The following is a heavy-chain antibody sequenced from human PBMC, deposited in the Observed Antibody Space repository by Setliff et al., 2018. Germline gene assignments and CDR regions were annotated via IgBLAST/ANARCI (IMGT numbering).Heavy chain of an antibody. J-gene: IGHJ5*02. CDR2: IYDSGSS. CDR3: GRGFSRIEGWGNWFDP. Sequence: KTSETLSLTCTVSGGSVSNSGFFWGWLRQAPGKGLEWIGNIYDSGSSNYNASLKSRLIITRDTSKNQISPKLTSVTAADTAVYYCGRGFSRIEGWGNWFDPWGQGILVTVSS. D-gene: IGHD2-15*01. V-gene: IGHV4-39*01. CDR1: GGSVSNSGFF.